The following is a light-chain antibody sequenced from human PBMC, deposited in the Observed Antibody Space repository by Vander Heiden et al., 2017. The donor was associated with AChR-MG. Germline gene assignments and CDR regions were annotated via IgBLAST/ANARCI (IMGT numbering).Light chain of an antibody. CDR2: AAS. CDR3: QQCYSTPLT. Sequence: DLQMTPSPSSLSASVGDRVTITCRASQSISSYLNWYQQKPGKAPKLLIYAASSLQSGVPSRFSGSGSGTDFTLTISSLQPEDFATYYCQQCYSTPLTFGGGTKVEIK. V-gene: IGKV1-39*01. J-gene: IGKJ4*01. CDR1: QSISSY.